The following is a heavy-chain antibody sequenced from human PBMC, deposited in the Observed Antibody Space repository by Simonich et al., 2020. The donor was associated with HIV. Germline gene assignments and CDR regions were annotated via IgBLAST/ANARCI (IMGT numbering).Heavy chain of an antibody. CDR3: ARRGHYYDSFDL. Sequence: QVQLQESGPGLVKPSETLSLTCTVSGGSISTYYWSWIRQPPGKGLEWIGYIYYSGSTNDNPSLKSRVTISVDTSKNQFSLKLNSVTAADTAVYYCARRGHYYDSFDLWGRGTLVTVSS. V-gene: IGHV4-59*12. CDR2: IYYSGST. CDR1: GGSISTYY. D-gene: IGHD3-22*01. J-gene: IGHJ2*01.